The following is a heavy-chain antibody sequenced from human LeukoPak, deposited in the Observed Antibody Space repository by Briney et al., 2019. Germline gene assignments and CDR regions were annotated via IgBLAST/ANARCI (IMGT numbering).Heavy chain of an antibody. J-gene: IGHJ4*02. CDR3: ARYRHSFDY. D-gene: IGHD3-3*02. V-gene: IGHV5-51*01. CDR2: IYPGDSDT. Sequence: VESLKISRRGSVYSFTSYWRGWVRQMPGKGLEWMGIIYPGDSDTRYSPSFQGQVTISADKSISTAYLQWSSLKASDTAMYYCARYRHSFDYWGQGTLVTVSS. CDR1: VYSFTSYW.